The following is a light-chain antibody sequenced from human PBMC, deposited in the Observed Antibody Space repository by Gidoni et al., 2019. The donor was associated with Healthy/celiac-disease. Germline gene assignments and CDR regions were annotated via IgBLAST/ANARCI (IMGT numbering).Light chain of an antibody. CDR2: GAS. Sequence: EIVLTQSPGTLSLSPGERATLSCRASQSVSSSYLAWYQQKHGQAPRLLIYGASSRATGIPDSFSGSESGTDFTLTISRLEPEDFAVYYCQQFNSSPRTFGQETKVEIK. CDR3: QQFNSSPRT. V-gene: IGKV3-20*01. J-gene: IGKJ1*01. CDR1: QSVSSSY.